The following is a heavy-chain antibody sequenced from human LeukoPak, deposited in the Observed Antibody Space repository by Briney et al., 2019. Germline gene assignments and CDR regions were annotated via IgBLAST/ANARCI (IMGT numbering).Heavy chain of an antibody. J-gene: IGHJ4*02. CDR2: IYYSGST. D-gene: IGHD3-22*01. V-gene: IGHV4-39*01. CDR3: ARTFYDSSGYYSPLVDY. Sequence: PSETLSLTCTASGGSISSSSYYWGWIRQPPGKGLEWIGSIYYSGSTYYNPSLKSRVTISVDTSKNQFPLKLSSVTAADTAVYYCARTFYDSSGYYSPLVDYWGQGTLVTVSS. CDR1: GGSISSSSYY.